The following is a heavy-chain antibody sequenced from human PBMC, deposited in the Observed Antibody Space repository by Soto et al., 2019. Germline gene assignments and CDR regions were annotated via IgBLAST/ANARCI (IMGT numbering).Heavy chain of an antibody. CDR2: IYYSGST. CDR1: GDSISSYY. CDR3: ARVRYYYDSSGYYQYYFDY. J-gene: IGHJ4*02. Sequence: PSETLSLTCTVSGDSISSYYWSWIRQPPGKGLEWIGYIYYSGSTNYNPSLKSRVTISVDTSKNQFSLKLSSVTAADTAVYYCARVRYYYDSSGYYQYYFDYWGQGALVTVSS. D-gene: IGHD3-22*01. V-gene: IGHV4-59*01.